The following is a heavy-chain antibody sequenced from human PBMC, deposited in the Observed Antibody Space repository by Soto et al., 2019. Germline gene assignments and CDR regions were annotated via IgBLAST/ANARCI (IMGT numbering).Heavy chain of an antibody. V-gene: IGHV1-46*01. CDR3: ARDRVDTAMVNDYYGMDV. CDR2: INPSGGST. J-gene: IGHJ6*02. Sequence: GASMKVSCKASGYTFTSYYMHWVRQAPGQGLEWMGIINPSGGSTSYAQKFQGRVTMTRDTSTSTVYMELSSLRSEDTAVYYCARDRVDTAMVNDYYGMDVWGQGTTVTVSS. CDR1: GYTFTSYY. D-gene: IGHD5-18*01.